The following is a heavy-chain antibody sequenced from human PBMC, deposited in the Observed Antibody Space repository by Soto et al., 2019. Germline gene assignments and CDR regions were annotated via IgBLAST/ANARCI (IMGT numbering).Heavy chain of an antibody. D-gene: IGHD3-10*01. V-gene: IGHV4-59*01. CDR1: GDSISSYY. CDR2: IHDSGSS. CDR3: ARALSSPPWHKDWFDP. Sequence: PSETLSLTCTISGDSISSYYWSWIRQPPGQGLEWIGYIHDSGSSNYNPSLKSRVTISVDTSKNQFSLKLSSVTAADTAVYYCARALSSPPWHKDWFDPWGQGTLVTVSS. J-gene: IGHJ5*02.